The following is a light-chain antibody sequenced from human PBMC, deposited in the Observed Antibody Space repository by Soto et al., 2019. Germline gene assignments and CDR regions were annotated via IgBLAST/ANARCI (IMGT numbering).Light chain of an antibody. J-gene: IGLJ2*01. CDR3: SSYTSTDTLVV. CDR1: SSDIGDYNY. Sequence: QSALTQPASVSASPGQSITISCTGTSSDIGDYNYVSWYQQHPGEAPKLIIYEVENRPSGISDRFSGSKSGNTASLTISGLQTEDEADYFCSSYTSTDTLVVFGGGTKL. CDR2: EVE. V-gene: IGLV2-14*01.